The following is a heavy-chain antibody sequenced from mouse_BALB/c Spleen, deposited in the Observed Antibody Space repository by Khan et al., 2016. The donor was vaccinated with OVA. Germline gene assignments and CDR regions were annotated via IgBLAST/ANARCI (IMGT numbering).Heavy chain of an antibody. Sequence: EVQLQESGAELVRPGALVKLSCKASGFNIKDYYMHWVKQRPEQGLVWIGRIDPENGDTIYDPKFQGKASITSDTSSNTAYLQLSSLTSEDTAVYYCARDGYSRWFAYWGQGTLVTVSA. J-gene: IGHJ3*01. V-gene: IGHV14-1*02. CDR2: IDPENGDT. CDR3: ARDGYSRWFAY. CDR1: GFNIKDYY. D-gene: IGHD2-3*01.